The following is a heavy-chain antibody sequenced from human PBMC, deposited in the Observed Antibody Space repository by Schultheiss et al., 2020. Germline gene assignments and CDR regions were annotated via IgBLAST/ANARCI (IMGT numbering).Heavy chain of an antibody. CDR1: GGSISSYY. V-gene: IGHV4-34*01. CDR2: INHSGST. Sequence: SETLSLTCTVSGGSISSYYWSWIRQPPGKGLEWIGEINHSGSTNYNPSLKSRVTISVDTSKNQFSLKLSSVTAADTAVYYCARDCIAVAGTNYYYYGMDVGGQGNTGTVSS. D-gene: IGHD6-19*01. CDR3: ARDCIAVAGTNYYYYGMDV. J-gene: IGHJ6*02.